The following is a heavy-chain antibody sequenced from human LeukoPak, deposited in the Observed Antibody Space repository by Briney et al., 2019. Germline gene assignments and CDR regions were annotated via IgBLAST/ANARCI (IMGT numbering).Heavy chain of an antibody. D-gene: IGHD3-22*01. V-gene: IGHV1-69*04. Sequence: GASVKVSCKASGGTFSSYAISGVRQAPGQGLEWMGRIIPILGIANYAQKFQGRVTITADKSTSTAYMELSSLRSEDTAVYYCARDPPDGKSDYYDSSGSYFDYWGQGTLVTVSS. J-gene: IGHJ4*02. CDR2: IIPILGIA. CDR3: ARDPPDGKSDYYDSSGSYFDY. CDR1: GGTFSSYA.